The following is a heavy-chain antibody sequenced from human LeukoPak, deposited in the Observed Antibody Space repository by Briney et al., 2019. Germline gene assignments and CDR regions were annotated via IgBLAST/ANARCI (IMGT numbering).Heavy chain of an antibody. CDR3: ASSYCGGDCYSNTYYYYYGMDV. Sequence: GASVKVSCKASGYTFTSYAMHWVGQAPGQRLEWMGWINAGNGNTKYSQKFQGRVTITRDTSASTAYMELSSLRSEDTAVYYCASSYCGGDCYSNTYYYYYGMDVWGQGTTVTVSS. J-gene: IGHJ6*02. CDR1: GYTFTSYA. CDR2: INAGNGNT. V-gene: IGHV1-3*01. D-gene: IGHD2-21*02.